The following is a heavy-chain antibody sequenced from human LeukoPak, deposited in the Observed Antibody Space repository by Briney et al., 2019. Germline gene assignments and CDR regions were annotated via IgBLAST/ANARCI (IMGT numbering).Heavy chain of an antibody. V-gene: IGHV3-72*01. J-gene: IGHJ3*02. CDR2: ISNKANSHTT. CDR1: GFTFSDHY. Sequence: GGSLRLSCAASGFTFSDHYMDWVRQAPGKGLEWVGRISNKANSHTTEYAAPVKGRFTISRDDLKNSLYLQLNSLKTEDTAVYYCARVGDVIACDIWGQGTMVTVSS. D-gene: IGHD3-3*01. CDR3: ARVGDVIACDI.